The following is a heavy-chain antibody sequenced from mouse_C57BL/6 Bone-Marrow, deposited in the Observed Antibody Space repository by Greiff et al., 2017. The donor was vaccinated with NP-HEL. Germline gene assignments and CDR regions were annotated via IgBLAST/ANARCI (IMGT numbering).Heavy chain of an antibody. CDR1: GYTFTSYW. CDR2: IYPGSGST. D-gene: IGHD1-1*01. V-gene: IGHV1-55*01. CDR3: ARGYGRGDAMDY. J-gene: IGHJ4*01. Sequence: VQLQQPGAELVKPGASVKMSCKASGYTFTSYWITWVKQRPGQGLEWIGDIYPGSGSTKYNEKFKSKATLTVDTSSSTAYMQLSSLTSEDSAVYYCARGYGRGDAMDYWGQGTSVTVSS.